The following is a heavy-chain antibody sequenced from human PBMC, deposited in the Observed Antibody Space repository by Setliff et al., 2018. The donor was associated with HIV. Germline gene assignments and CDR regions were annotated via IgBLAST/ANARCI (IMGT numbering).Heavy chain of an antibody. Sequence: ASETLSLTCSVSGDSISSGSYYWGWIRLPAGKGLEWIGQIHTTGSTTYNPSLKSRVTISMDTSKNQFSLNLNSVTATDTAVYYCAKRTFGSGRLDPWGQGTLVTVSS. CDR1: GDSISSGSYY. V-gene: IGHV4-61*09. CDR2: IHTTGST. D-gene: IGHD3-16*01. CDR3: AKRTFGSGRLDP. J-gene: IGHJ5*02.